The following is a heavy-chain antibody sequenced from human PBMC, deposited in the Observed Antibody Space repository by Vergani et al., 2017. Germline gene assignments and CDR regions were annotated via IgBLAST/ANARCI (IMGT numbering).Heavy chain of an antibody. V-gene: IGHV3-23*01. CDR1: GFTFSSYA. D-gene: IGHD6-6*01. J-gene: IGHJ4*02. CDR3: ARGSGSSRFFDY. Sequence: EVQLLESGGGLVQPGGSLRLSCAASGFTFSSYAMSWVRQAPGKGLEWVSAISGSGGSTYYADSVKGRFTISRDNSKNTLYLQMNSLRAEDTAVYYCARGSGSSRFFDYWGQGTLVTVSS. CDR2: ISGSGGST.